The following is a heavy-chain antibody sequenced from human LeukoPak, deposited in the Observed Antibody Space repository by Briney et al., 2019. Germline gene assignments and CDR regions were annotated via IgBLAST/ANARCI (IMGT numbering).Heavy chain of an antibody. J-gene: IGHJ5*02. Sequence: SETLSLTCTVSGYSISSYYWSWIRQPPGKGLEWIGYIYYSGSTYYNPSLKSRVTISVDTSKNQFSLKLSSVTAADTAVYYCARELECCSPWGQGTLVTVSS. V-gene: IGHV4-59*12. CDR1: GYSISSYY. CDR3: ARELECCSP. CDR2: IYYSGST. D-gene: IGHD2-8*01.